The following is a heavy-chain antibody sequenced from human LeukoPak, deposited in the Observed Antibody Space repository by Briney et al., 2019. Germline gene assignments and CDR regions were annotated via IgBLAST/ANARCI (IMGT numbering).Heavy chain of an antibody. V-gene: IGHV4-39*07. J-gene: IGHJ6*02. CDR1: GGSISSYY. CDR3: ARDLWFGELPLYYYGMDV. CDR2: IYYSGST. D-gene: IGHD3-10*01. Sequence: SETLSLTCTVSGGSISSYYWGWIRQPPGKGLEWIGSIYYSGSTYYNPSLKSRVTISVDTSKNQFSLKLSSVTAADTAVYYCARDLWFGELPLYYYGMDVWGQGTTVTVSS.